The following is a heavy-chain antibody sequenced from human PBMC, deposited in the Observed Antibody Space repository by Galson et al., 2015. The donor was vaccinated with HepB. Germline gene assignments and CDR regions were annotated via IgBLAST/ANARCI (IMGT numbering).Heavy chain of an antibody. V-gene: IGHV5-10-1*01. Sequence: QSGAEVKKPGESLRISCKGSGYSFTSYWISWVRQMPGKGLEWMGRIDPSDSYTNYSPSFQGHVTISADKSIGTAYLQWSSLKASDTAMYYCASSPRSSWYVRGVKFDPWGQGTLVTVSS. CDR2: IDPSDSYT. D-gene: IGHD6-13*01. J-gene: IGHJ5*02. CDR3: ASSPRSSWYVRGVKFDP. CDR1: GYSFTSYW.